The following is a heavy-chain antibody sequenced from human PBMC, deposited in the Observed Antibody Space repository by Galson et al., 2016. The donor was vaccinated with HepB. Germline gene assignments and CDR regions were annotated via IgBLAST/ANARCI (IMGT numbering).Heavy chain of an antibody. Sequence: SLRLSCAASGFTFSDYYMSWIRQAPGKGLEWVSYISAAGNTVYYAYSLEGRFTISRDNAKNSLYLQMKSLGAEDTAVYYCATPIPTCRSTSCQRRDYWGQGTLLTVSS. V-gene: IGHV3-11*01. CDR1: GFTFSDYY. CDR3: ATPIPTCRSTSCQRRDY. CDR2: ISAAGNTV. D-gene: IGHD2-2*01. J-gene: IGHJ4*02.